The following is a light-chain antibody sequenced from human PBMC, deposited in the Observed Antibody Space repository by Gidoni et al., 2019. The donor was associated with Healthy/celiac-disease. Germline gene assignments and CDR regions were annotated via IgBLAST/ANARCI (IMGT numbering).Light chain of an antibody. Sequence: AIRMTQSPSSLSASTGDRVTITCRASQGVGSYLAWHQEKPGEAPKVLIHGASFLESGVPSRFSGSVSGTEFTLTISSLQSEDLATYYCQQYYSFPPTFGQGTRVKIK. J-gene: IGKJ1*01. V-gene: IGKV1-8*01. CDR2: GAS. CDR1: QGVGSY. CDR3: QQYYSFPPT.